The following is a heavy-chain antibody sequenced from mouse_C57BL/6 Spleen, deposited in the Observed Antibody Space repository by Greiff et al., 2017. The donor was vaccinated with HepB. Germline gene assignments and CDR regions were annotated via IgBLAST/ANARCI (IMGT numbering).Heavy chain of an antibody. CDR1: GFTFSDYG. V-gene: IGHV5-17*01. J-gene: IGHJ4*01. CDR2: ISSGSSTI. D-gene: IGHD3-2*02. Sequence: VQLKQSGGGLVKPGGSLKLSCAASGFTFSDYGMHWVRQAPEKGLEWVAYISSGSSTIYYADTVKGRFTISRDNAKNTLFLQMTSLRSEDTAMYYCARGGGYYAMDYWGQRTSVTVSS. CDR3: ARGGGYYAMDY.